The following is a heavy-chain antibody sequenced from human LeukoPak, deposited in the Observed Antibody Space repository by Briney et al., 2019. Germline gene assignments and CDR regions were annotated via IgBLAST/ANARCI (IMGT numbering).Heavy chain of an antibody. CDR2: ISAYNGNT. J-gene: IGHJ4*02. D-gene: IGHD2-2*01. V-gene: IGHV1-18*04. Sequence: ASVKVSCKASGYTFTSYGISWVRQAPGQGLEWMGWISAYNGNTNYAQKLQGRVTMTTDTSTSTAYTELRSLRSDDTAVYYCAREPGYCSSTSCYRYFDYWGQGTLVTVSS. CDR1: GYTFTSYG. CDR3: AREPGYCSSTSCYRYFDY.